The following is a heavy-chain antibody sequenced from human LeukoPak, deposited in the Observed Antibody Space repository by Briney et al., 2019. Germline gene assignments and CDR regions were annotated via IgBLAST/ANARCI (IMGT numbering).Heavy chain of an antibody. CDR2: IYYSGST. CDR1: GGSISSGDYY. V-gene: IGHV4-39*01. CDR3: ARHGVAARLIDY. Sequence: SETLSLTCTVSGGSISSGDYYWSWIRQPPGKGLEWIGYIYYSGSTYYNPSLKSRVTISVDTSKNQFSLKLSSVTAADTAVYYCARHGVAARLIDYWGQGTLVTVSS. D-gene: IGHD6-6*01. J-gene: IGHJ4*02.